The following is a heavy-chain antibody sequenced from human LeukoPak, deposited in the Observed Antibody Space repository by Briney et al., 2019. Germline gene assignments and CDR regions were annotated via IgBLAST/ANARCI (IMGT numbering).Heavy chain of an antibody. Sequence: SETLSPTCTVSGGSISSYYWSWIRQPAGKGLEWIGRIYTSGSTNYNPSLKSRVTMSVDTSKNQFSLKLSSVTAADTAVYYCAREVRGVIINRHFDYWGQGTLVTVSS. J-gene: IGHJ4*02. D-gene: IGHD3-10*01. CDR1: GGSISSYY. CDR2: IYTSGST. V-gene: IGHV4-4*07. CDR3: AREVRGVIINRHFDY.